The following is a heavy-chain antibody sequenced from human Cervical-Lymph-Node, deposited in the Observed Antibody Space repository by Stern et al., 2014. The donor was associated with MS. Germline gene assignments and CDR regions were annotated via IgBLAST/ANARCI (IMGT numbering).Heavy chain of an antibody. CDR2: IYTSGSA. CDR3: ARGDRRLRAFDL. D-gene: IGHD2-21*02. CDR1: GASMTTGSYY. Sequence: QVQLQESGPGLVKPSQTLSLTCTVSGASMTTGSYYWNWIRQPAGKGVEWIGQIYTSGSASYHPSLNNRLSLSVDTSKNQFSLILSTVTAADTAVYYCARGDRRLRAFDLWGQGTMVTVSS. V-gene: IGHV4-61*02. J-gene: IGHJ3*01.